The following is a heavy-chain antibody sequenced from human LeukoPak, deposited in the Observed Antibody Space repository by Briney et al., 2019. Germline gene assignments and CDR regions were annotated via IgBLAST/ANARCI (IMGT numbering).Heavy chain of an antibody. J-gene: IGHJ4*02. D-gene: IGHD6-6*01. V-gene: IGHV5-51*01. CDR1: GYSFTSYW. CDR2: IYPGDSDT. Sequence: GESLQISCEGSGYSFTSYWIAWVRQVPGKGLEWMGIIYPGDSDTTYSPSFQGQVTISADKSISTAYLQWSSLKPSDTAMYYCARRSSVAVRLFDYWGQGTLVTVSS. CDR3: ARRSSVAVRLFDY.